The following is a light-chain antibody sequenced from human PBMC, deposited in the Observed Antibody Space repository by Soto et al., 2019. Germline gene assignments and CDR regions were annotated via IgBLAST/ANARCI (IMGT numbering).Light chain of an antibody. V-gene: IGKV1-12*01. CDR3: QQGKSFPLT. CDR2: KAS. CDR1: QTIDSW. J-gene: IGKJ4*01. Sequence: DIQMTQSPSTLSASVGDRVTITCRASQTIDSWLAWYQQRPGLAPKLLIYKASSLQGGVPSRFSGSRSGTDFTLTISSLQPEDFATYFCQQGKSFPLTFGGGTKVDIK.